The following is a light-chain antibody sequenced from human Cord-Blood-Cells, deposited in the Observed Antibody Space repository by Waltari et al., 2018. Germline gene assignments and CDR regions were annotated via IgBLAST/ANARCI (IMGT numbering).Light chain of an antibody. Sequence: DIQMTQSPSSLSASVGDRVTITCRASQSISSYLNWYQQKPGEAPKLLIYAASSLQSGVPSRFSGSGSGTDFTLTISSLQPEDFSTDYCQQSYSTPPITFGQGTRLEIK. CDR3: QQSYSTPPIT. V-gene: IGKV1-39*01. CDR2: AAS. J-gene: IGKJ5*01. CDR1: QSISSY.